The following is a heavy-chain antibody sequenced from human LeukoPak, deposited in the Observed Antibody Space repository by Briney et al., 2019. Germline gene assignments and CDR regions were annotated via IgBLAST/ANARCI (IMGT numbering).Heavy chain of an antibody. Sequence: ASLKVSCKASGYTFTHYYIHWVRQAPGQGLGWMGWINPNSGGTNYAQKFQGRVTMTRGTSISTAYMELSSLRSDDTAVYYCARALPMFRGLTSWDYWGQGTLVIVSS. V-gene: IGHV1-2*02. CDR1: GYTFTHYY. CDR3: ARALPMFRGLTSWDY. J-gene: IGHJ4*02. CDR2: INPNSGGT. D-gene: IGHD3-10*01.